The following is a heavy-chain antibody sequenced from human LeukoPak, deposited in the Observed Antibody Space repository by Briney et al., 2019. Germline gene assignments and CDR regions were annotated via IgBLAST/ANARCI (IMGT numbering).Heavy chain of an antibody. CDR2: MNIDGSEK. V-gene: IGHV3-7*01. CDR3: AREGYSGYDAYYFDY. CDR1: GFTFSSYW. J-gene: IGHJ4*02. D-gene: IGHD5-12*01. Sequence: GGSLRLSCAASGFTFSSYWMGWVRQAPGKRLEWVANMNIDGSEKYYADSAKGRFTISRDNARNSVYLQMNSLRVEDTAVYYCAREGYSGYDAYYFDYWGQGTLVTVSS.